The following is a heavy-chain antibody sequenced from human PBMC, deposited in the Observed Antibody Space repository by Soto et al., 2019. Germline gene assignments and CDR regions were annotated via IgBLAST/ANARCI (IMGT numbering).Heavy chain of an antibody. CDR3: ARAHEHYYDSSGYYPYGMDV. CDR2: INPNSGGT. CDR1: GYTFTGYY. D-gene: IGHD3-22*01. J-gene: IGHJ6*02. Sequence: ASVKVSCKASGYTFTGYYMHWVRQAPGQGLEWMGWINPNSGGTNYAQKFQGWVTMTRDTSISTAYMELSRLRSDDTAVYYCARAHEHYYDSSGYYPYGMDVWGQGTTVTVSS. V-gene: IGHV1-2*04.